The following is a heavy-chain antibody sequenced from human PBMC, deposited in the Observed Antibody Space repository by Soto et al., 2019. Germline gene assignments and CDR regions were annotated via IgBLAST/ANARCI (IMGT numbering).Heavy chain of an antibody. CDR2: IIPIFGTA. J-gene: IGHJ6*02. V-gene: IGHV1-69*01. CDR1: GGTFSSYA. D-gene: IGHD2-21*02. CDR3: ASWGHIVVVTATRTGGMDV. Sequence: QVQLVQSGAEVKKPGSSVKDSSKASGGTFSSYAISWVRQAPGQGLEWMGGIIPIFGTANYAQKFQGRVTITADESTSTAYMELSSLRSEDTAVYYCASWGHIVVVTATRTGGMDVWGQGTTVTVSS.